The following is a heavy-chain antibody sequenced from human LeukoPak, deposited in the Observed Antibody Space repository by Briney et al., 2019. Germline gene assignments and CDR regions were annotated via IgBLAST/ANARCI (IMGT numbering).Heavy chain of an antibody. CDR2: IYTSGST. CDR3: AKAHIVATMGAFDI. Sequence: PSETLSLTCTVSGGSISSYYWSWIRQPAGKGLEWIGRIYTSGSTNYNPSLKSRVTMSVDTSKNQFSLKLSSVTAADTALYYCAKAHIVATMGAFDIRGQGTMVTVSS. V-gene: IGHV4-4*07. J-gene: IGHJ3*02. CDR1: GGSISSYY. D-gene: IGHD5-12*01.